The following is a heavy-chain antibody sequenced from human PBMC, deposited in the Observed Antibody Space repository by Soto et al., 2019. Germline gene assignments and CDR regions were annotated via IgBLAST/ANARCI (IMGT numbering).Heavy chain of an antibody. CDR2: IKQDGSEK. J-gene: IGHJ4*02. CDR1: GFTFSSSW. CDR3: ATAHRATTLY. D-gene: IGHD4-17*01. Sequence: EVQLVESGGGLVQPGGSLRLSCADSGFTFSSSWMSWFRQAPGKGLEWVANIKQDGSEKSHVDSVKGRFTISRDNAKNSLYLQMNSLRGEDTAVYYCATAHRATTLYWGQGTLVTVSS. V-gene: IGHV3-7*01.